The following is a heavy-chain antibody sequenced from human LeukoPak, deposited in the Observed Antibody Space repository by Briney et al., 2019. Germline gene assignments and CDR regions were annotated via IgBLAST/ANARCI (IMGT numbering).Heavy chain of an antibody. Sequence: PSETLSLTCTVSGGSISSSSYYWGWIRQPPGKGLEWIGSIYYSGSTYYNPSLKSRVTISVDTSKNQFSLKLSSVTAADTAVYYCARVDCYEIYYYYMDVWGKGTTVTVSS. V-gene: IGHV4-39*07. CDR2: IYYSGST. CDR3: ARVDCYEIYYYYMDV. J-gene: IGHJ6*03. CDR1: GGSISSSSYY. D-gene: IGHD2-21*01.